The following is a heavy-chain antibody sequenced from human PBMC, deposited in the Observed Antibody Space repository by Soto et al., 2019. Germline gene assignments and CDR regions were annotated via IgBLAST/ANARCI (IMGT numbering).Heavy chain of an antibody. CDR2: ISPNNGNT. Sequence: ASVKVSCKASGYSFITYGISWVRQAPGQGLEWMGWISPNNGNTNYAQKLQGRVTMTTDTSTSTAYMELWSLRSDDTAVYYCARADPTTGTTVYSDYWGQGTLVTVSS. CDR1: GYSFITYG. D-gene: IGHD1-1*01. V-gene: IGHV1-18*01. CDR3: ARADPTTGTTVYSDY. J-gene: IGHJ4*02.